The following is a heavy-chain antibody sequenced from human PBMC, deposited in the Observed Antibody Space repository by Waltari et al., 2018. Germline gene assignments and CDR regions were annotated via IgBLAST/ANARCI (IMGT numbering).Heavy chain of an antibody. D-gene: IGHD1-1*01. CDR1: GLSVNDNY. CDR2: IYSGGVT. CDR3: ARGTSQLFYGLDI. V-gene: IGHV3-53*02. Sequence: EVQLAETGGGLIQPGGSLRLSCAASGLSVNDNYMTWVRQAPGKGLQLVSLIYSGGVTYYADFGQGRFTISRDKYKKTLYLQMNSLRADDSAVYYCARGTSQLFYGLDIWGQGPRSPSP. J-gene: IGHJ6*02.